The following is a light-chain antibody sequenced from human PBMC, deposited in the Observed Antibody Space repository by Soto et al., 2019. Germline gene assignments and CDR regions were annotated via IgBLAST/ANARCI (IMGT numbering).Light chain of an antibody. CDR3: SSYSTTSSPHVL. CDR1: RSDVGRYNY. V-gene: IGLV2-14*01. J-gene: IGLJ2*01. Sequence: QSALTQPASVSGSPGQSITISCTGTRSDVGRYNYVSWYQQHSGKAPKLLIYEVTYRPSGVSTRFSASKSGSTASLTISGIQAEDEADYYCSSYSTTSSPHVLFGGGTQLTVL. CDR2: EVT.